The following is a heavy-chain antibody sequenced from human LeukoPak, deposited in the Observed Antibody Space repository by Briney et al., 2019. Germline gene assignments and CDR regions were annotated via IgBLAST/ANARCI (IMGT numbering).Heavy chain of an antibody. CDR2: MDQSGST. J-gene: IGHJ4*02. Sequence: SETLSLTCTVSGGSISSYYWSWIRQPPGKGLEWIGYMDQSGSTYYNSSLKSRVTISVDRSKNQFSLTLTSVTAADTAVYYCYGSGYWGQGTLVTVSP. CDR1: GGSISSYY. V-gene: IGHV4-59*06. CDR3: YGSGY. D-gene: IGHD3-10*01.